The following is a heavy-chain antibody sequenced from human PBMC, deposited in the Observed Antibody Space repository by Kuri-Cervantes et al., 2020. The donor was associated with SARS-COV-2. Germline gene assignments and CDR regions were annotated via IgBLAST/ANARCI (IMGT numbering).Heavy chain of an antibody. CDR1: GFTFSNYG. J-gene: IGHJ4*02. CDR3: AKMSVYNWNDGDFDY. CDR2: ISYDGSNK. D-gene: IGHD1-1*01. Sequence: GGSLRLSCAASGFTFSNYGMHWVRQAPGKGLEWVAIISYDGSNKYYADSVKGRFTISRDNSKNTLYLQMNSLRAEDTAVYYCAKMSVYNWNDGDFDYWGQGTLVTVSS. V-gene: IGHV3-30*18.